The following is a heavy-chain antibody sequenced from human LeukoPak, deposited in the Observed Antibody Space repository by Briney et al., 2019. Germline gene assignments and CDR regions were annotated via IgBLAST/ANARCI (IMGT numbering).Heavy chain of an antibody. CDR1: GFTFTSYA. CDR3: AKDGCSGGSCFSHFDY. J-gene: IGHJ4*02. V-gene: IGHV3-23*01. D-gene: IGHD2-15*01. CDR2: FSGSGGRI. Sequence: GGSLRLSCVASGFTFTSYAMNWVRQAPGKRLEWVSGFSGSGGRIYYADSVKGRFTISRDNSKNMVYLQMNSLRDEDTAVYFCAKDGCSGGSCFSHFDYWGQGTLVTVSS.